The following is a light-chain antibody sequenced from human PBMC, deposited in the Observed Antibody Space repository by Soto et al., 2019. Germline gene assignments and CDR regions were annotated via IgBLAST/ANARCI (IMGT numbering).Light chain of an antibody. J-gene: IGKJ3*01. Sequence: DIRMTQSPSSLSASVGDRVTITCQASQDITKYLNWYQQKPGKAPKLLIYDASNLETGVPSRFSGSGSGTDFTFTISSLQPEDISTYYCQQYDNLPRTCGPGTKVDIK. V-gene: IGKV1-33*01. CDR2: DAS. CDR3: QQYDNLPRT. CDR1: QDITKY.